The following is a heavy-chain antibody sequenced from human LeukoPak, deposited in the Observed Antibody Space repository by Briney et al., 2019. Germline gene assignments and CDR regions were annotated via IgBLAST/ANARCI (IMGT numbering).Heavy chain of an antibody. CDR1: GFTFSSYG. J-gene: IGHJ4*02. V-gene: IGHV3-23*01. CDR3: ARHQPDY. Sequence: HTGGSLRLSCAASGFTFSSYGMSWVRQAPGKGLEWVSAISGSGGSTYYADSVKGRFTISRDNSKNTLYLQMHSLRAEDTAAYYCARHQPDYWGQGTLVTVSS. D-gene: IGHD2-2*01. CDR2: ISGSGGST.